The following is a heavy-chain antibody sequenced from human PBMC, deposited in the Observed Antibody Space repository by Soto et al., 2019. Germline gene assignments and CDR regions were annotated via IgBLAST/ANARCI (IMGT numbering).Heavy chain of an antibody. CDR3: ARSPYGIAVAGLNDY. J-gene: IGHJ4*02. CDR1: GYTFTSYV. CDR2: ISAYIGNT. Sequence: GASVKVSCKASGYTFTSYVISWVRQAPGQGLEWMGWISAYIGNTNYAQKLQGRVTMTTDTSTSTAYMELRSLRSDDTAVYYCARSPYGIAVAGLNDYWGQGTLVTVSS. V-gene: IGHV1-18*01. D-gene: IGHD6-19*01.